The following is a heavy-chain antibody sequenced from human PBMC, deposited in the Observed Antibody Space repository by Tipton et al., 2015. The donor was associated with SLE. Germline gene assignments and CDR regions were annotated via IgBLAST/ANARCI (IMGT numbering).Heavy chain of an antibody. Sequence: TLSLTCTVSGGSISSSSYYWGWIRQPPGKGLEWIGSIYYSGSTYYNPSLKSRVTISVDRSKNQFSLKLKSVTAADTAVYYCARGATLYWYFDLWGRGTLVTVSS. J-gene: IGHJ2*01. CDR1: GGSISSSSYY. V-gene: IGHV4-39*07. CDR2: IYYSGST. D-gene: IGHD1-1*01. CDR3: ARGATLYWYFDL.